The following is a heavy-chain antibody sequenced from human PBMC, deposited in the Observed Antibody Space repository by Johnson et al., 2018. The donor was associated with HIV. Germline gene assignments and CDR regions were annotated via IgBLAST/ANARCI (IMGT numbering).Heavy chain of an antibody. Sequence: QVQLVESGGGVVQPGRSLRLSCAASGFIFSRFAMHWVRQAPGKGLEWMAVISYDGSNKYYSDSVKGRFTISRDNSKNTMYLQMISLRPEDTAVYYCARDLDYGSNWLDAFDIWGQGQWSPSL. CDR1: GFIFSRFA. V-gene: IGHV3-30*03. CDR3: ARDLDYGSNWLDAFDI. D-gene: IGHD4-23*01. J-gene: IGHJ3*02. CDR2: ISYDGSNK.